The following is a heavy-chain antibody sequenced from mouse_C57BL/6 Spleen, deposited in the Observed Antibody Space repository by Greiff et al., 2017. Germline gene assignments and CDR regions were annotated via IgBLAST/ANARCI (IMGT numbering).Heavy chain of an antibody. Sequence: VQLQQSGPELVKPGASVKMSCRTSGYTFTDYNMHWVKQSHGKSLEWIGYINPNNGGTSYNQKFKGKATLTVNKSSTTAYMELRSLTSEDSAVYYCARSRDGYYWYFDVWGTGTTVTVSS. J-gene: IGHJ1*03. V-gene: IGHV1-22*01. CDR1: GYTFTDYN. D-gene: IGHD2-3*01. CDR2: INPNNGGT. CDR3: ARSRDGYYWYFDV.